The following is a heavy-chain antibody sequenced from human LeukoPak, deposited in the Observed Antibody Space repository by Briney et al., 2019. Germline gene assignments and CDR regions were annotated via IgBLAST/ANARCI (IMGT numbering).Heavy chain of an antibody. CDR2: ISWNSGSI. CDR3: AKGSVRGDYYFDY. J-gene: IGHJ4*02. Sequence: GGSLRLSCAASGFTFDDYAMHWVRHAPGKGLEWVSGISWNSGSIGYADSVKGRFTISRDNAKNSLYLQMNSLRAEDTALYYCAKGSVRGDYYFDYWGQGTLVTVSS. CDR1: GFTFDDYA. D-gene: IGHD4-17*01. V-gene: IGHV3-9*01.